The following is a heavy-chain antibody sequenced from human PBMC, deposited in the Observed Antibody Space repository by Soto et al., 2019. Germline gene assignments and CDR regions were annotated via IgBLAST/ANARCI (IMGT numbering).Heavy chain of an antibody. D-gene: IGHD3-3*01. V-gene: IGHV3-48*03. Sequence: GGVVRVSCVASGCTFSSYEMNWVRQAPGKGLEWVSYISSSGSTIYYADSVKGRFTISRDNAKNSLYLQMNSLRAEDTAVYYCATNPHTIFGVVYWGQGTLVTVSS. CDR2: ISSSGSTI. J-gene: IGHJ4*02. CDR1: GCTFSSYE. CDR3: ATNPHTIFGVVY.